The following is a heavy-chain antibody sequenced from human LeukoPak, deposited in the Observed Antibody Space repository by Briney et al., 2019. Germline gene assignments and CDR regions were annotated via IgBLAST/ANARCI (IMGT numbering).Heavy chain of an antibody. CDR2: IKQDGSGK. V-gene: IGHV3-7*05. CDR1: GFNITNYW. CDR3: VRGSSGTVVRRVSRAWSDP. Sequence: PGGSLRLSCVASGFNITNYWMSWIRQAPGKGLEWVANIKQDGSGKYFVDSVKGRFTISRDNVKNSLYLQMNSLRAEDTAVYYRVRGSSGTVVRRVSRAWSDPWGQGTLVTVSS. D-gene: IGHD4/OR15-4a*01. J-gene: IGHJ5*02.